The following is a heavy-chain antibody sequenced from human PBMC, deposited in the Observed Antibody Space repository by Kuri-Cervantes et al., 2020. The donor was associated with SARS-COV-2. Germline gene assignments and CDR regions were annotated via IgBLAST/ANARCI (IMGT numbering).Heavy chain of an antibody. J-gene: IGHJ4*02. Sequence: GESLKISCAASGFTFSSYWMHWVRQAPGKGLVWVSAISGSGGSTYYADSVKSRFTISRDNSKNTLYLQMNSLRAEDTAVYYCAKCSDIAAAGQTDYWGQGTLVTVSS. CDR2: ISGSGGST. CDR3: AKCSDIAAAGQTDY. V-gene: IGHV3-23*01. CDR1: GFTFSSYW. D-gene: IGHD6-13*01.